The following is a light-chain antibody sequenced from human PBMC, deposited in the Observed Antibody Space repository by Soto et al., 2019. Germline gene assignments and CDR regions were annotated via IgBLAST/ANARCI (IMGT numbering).Light chain of an antibody. V-gene: IGKV4-1*01. Sequence: DIVMTQSPDSLAVSLGERATINCKSSQSVLYSSNNKNYLAWYQQEPGQPPKLLIYWASTRESGVPDRFSGSGSGTDFTLTISSLQAEDVAVYYCQQYYSTLLTFGGGTKVDNK. J-gene: IGKJ4*01. CDR1: QSVLYSSNNKNY. CDR3: QQYYSTLLT. CDR2: WAS.